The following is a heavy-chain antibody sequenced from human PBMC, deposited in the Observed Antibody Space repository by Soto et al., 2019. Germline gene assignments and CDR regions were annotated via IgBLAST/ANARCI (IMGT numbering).Heavy chain of an antibody. D-gene: IGHD6-19*01. CDR3: ARGSIAVAGYFAY. CDR1: GFTVSSNY. Sequence: SLRLSCAASGFTVSSNYMSWVRQAPGKGLEWVSIIYSGYNTFYADSVKGRFTISRDNSKNTLYLQMSSLRAEDTAVYYCARGSIAVAGYFAYWGQGTLVTVSS. J-gene: IGHJ4*02. CDR2: IYSGYNT. V-gene: IGHV3-53*01.